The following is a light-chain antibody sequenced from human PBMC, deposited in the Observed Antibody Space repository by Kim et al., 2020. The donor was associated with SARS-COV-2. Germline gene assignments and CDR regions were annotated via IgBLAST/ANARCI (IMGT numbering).Light chain of an antibody. V-gene: IGLV2-23*02. J-gene: IGLJ2*01. CDR3: CSYAGSRSFVL. Sequence: QSITISCAGTSSDIGNYNLVSWYQQRPGKAPKLMIFEVSQRPSGVSNRFSASKSGDTASLTISGLRAEDESDYYCCSYAGSRSFVLFGGGTQLTVL. CDR1: SSDIGNYNL. CDR2: EVS.